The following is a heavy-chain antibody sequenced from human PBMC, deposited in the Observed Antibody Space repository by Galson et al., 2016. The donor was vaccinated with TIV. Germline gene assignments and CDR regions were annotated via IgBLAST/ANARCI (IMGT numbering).Heavy chain of an antibody. CDR1: GDSISNYY. CDR3: ARQSGYGTSWFPYYFDY. Sequence: ETLSLTCTVSGDSISNYYWTWIRQPPGKGLEWIGYIYYSGSTNYSPSLKSRVTISRDTSKNQFSLKLNSATASDTAVYYCARQSGYGTSWFPYYFDYWGQGTLLTVSS. J-gene: IGHJ4*02. CDR2: IYYSGST. V-gene: IGHV4-59*08. D-gene: IGHD6-13*01.